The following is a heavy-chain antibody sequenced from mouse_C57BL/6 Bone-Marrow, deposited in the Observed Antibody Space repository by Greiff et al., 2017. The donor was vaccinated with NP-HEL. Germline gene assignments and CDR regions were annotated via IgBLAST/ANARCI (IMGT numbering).Heavy chain of an antibody. CDR3: ARRMGLPRAMDY. CDR2: INPNNGGT. D-gene: IGHD2-2*01. CDR1: GYTFTDYN. V-gene: IGHV1-18*01. Sequence: EVKLQQSGPELVKPGASVKIPCKASGYTFTDYNMDWVKQSHGKSLEWIGDINPNNGGTIYNQKFKGKATLTVDKSSSTAYMELRSLTSEDTAVYYCARRMGLPRAMDYWGQGTSVTVSS. J-gene: IGHJ4*01.